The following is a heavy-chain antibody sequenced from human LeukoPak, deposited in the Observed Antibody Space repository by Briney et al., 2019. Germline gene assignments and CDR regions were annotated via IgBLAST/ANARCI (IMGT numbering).Heavy chain of an antibody. J-gene: IGHJ6*02. V-gene: IGHV4-59*01. D-gene: IGHD1/OR15-1a*01. CDR3: ARDLGSWNSYYYYGMDV. CDR1: GGSISSYY. CDR2: IYYSGST. Sequence: SETLSLTCTVSGGSISSYYWSWIRQPPGKGLEWIGYIYYSGSTNYNPSLKSRVTISVDTSKNQFSLKLGSVTAADTAVYYCARDLGSWNSYYYYGMDVWGQGTTVTVSS.